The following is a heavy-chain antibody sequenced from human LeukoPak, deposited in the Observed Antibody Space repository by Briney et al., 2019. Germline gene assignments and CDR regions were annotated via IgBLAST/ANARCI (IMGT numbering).Heavy chain of an antibody. Sequence: PGGSLRLSCAASGFTFSSYAMHWVRQAPGKGLEYVSAISSNGGSAYYANSVKGRFTISRDNSKNTLYLQMGSLRAEDMAVYYCARDLGYCSSTSCTPRQLLNYYYYGMDVWGQGTTVTVSS. CDR1: GFTFSSYA. J-gene: IGHJ6*02. D-gene: IGHD2-2*03. V-gene: IGHV3-64*01. CDR3: ARDLGYCSSTSCTPRQLLNYYYYGMDV. CDR2: ISSNGGSA.